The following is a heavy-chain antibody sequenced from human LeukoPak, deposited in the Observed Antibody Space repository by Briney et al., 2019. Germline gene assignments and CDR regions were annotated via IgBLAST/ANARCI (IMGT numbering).Heavy chain of an antibody. CDR2: IRYDGSNK. V-gene: IGHV3-30*02. CDR1: GFTFTSYG. J-gene: IGHJ6*03. Sequence: GGSLRLSCAASGFTFTSYGMHWGRQAPGKGLEWVAFIRYDGSNKYYGDFVRGRFTISRDNSKNTLYLQMNSLRAEDTAVYYCAKAGYCSTTACPYYYYMDVWGKGTTVTVSS. D-gene: IGHD2-2*01. CDR3: AKAGYCSTTACPYYYYMDV.